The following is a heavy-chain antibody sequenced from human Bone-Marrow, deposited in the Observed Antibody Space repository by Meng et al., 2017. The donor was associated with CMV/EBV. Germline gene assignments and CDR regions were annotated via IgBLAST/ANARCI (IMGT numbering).Heavy chain of an antibody. Sequence: GESLKISCTASGFTFSNYGMHWVRQAPGKGLEWVAVIWYDGSNKYYTDSVKGRFTISRDNSKNTLYLQMSSLRAEDTAVYYCAKVGSYGEDYYYGMDVWGQGTTVTGSS. V-gene: IGHV3-33*06. CDR3: AKVGSYGEDYYYGMDV. D-gene: IGHD5-18*01. CDR2: IWYDGSNK. CDR1: GFTFSNYG. J-gene: IGHJ6*01.